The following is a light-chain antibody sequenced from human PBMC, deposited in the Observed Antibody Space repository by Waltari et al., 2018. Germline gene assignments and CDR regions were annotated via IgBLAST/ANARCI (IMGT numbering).Light chain of an antibody. V-gene: IGKV4-1*01. CDR2: GAS. J-gene: IGKJ2*03. CDR3: QEYYSAPPNS. CDR1: QSVFYSSGEQHY. Sequence: DIVLTQSPLFLAASLGERATVNCTSSQSVFYSSGEQHYIAWFQLKPGRSLKLLIYGASRREARVPERFSGSGSGTLFTLTIDNLQAEDVALYYCQEYYSAPPNSFGRGTKV.